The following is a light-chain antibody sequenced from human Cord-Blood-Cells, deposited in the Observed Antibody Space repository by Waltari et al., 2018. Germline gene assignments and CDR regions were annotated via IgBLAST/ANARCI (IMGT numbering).Light chain of an antibody. J-gene: IGLJ1*01. V-gene: IGLV3-19*01. CDR1: SLRSYY. CDR3: NSRDSSGNHYV. Sequence: SSELTQDPAVSVALGQTVRITCQGDSLRSYYASWYQQKPGQGPVLVIYGKNNRPSGIPDRFCGSSSGNTASLTITGAQAEDEADYYCNSRDSSGNHYVFGTGTKVTVL. CDR2: GKN.